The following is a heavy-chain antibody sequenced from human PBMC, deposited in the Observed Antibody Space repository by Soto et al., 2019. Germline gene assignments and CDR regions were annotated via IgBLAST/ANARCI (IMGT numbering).Heavy chain of an antibody. CDR1: GFTFSSYA. CDR3: ASGEMTTYYYDGMDV. J-gene: IGHJ6*02. Sequence: QVQLVESGGGVVQPGRSLRLSCAASGFTFSSYAMHWVRQAPGKGLEWVAVISYDGSNKYYADSVKGRFTISRDNSKNTLYLQMNSLRAEDTAVYYCASGEMTTYYYDGMDVWGQGTTVTVSS. V-gene: IGHV3-30-3*01. D-gene: IGHD4-17*01. CDR2: ISYDGSNK.